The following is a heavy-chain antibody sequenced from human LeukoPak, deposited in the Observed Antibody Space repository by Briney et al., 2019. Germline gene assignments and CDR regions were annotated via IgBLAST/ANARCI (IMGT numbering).Heavy chain of an antibody. CDR2: ISYDGSTK. J-gene: IGHJ4*02. Sequence: GSLRLSWAASGFTVSRYGMHWGRQAPGKGLEGVAVISYDGSTKYYGDSVKGRCTISRDNCKNTRYLQMPSLRAEDTAVYYCAKVHLTYQYDSSGYGFQDYWGQGTLVTVSS. CDR3: AKVHLTYQYDSSGYGFQDY. V-gene: IGHV3-30*18. CDR1: GFTVSRYG. D-gene: IGHD3-22*01.